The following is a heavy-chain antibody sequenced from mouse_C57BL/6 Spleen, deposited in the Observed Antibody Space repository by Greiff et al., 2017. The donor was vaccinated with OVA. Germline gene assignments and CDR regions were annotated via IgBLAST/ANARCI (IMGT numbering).Heavy chain of an antibody. D-gene: IGHD2-2*01. CDR2: ISYDGSN. V-gene: IGHV3-6*01. J-gene: IGHJ4*01. CDR1: GYSITSGYY. CDR3: AREDYGYSFAMDY. Sequence: EVQRVESGPGLVKPSQSLSLTCSVTGYSITSGYYWNWIRQFPGNKLEWMGYISYDGSNNYNPSLKNRISITRNTSKNQFFLKLNSVTTEDTATYYCAREDYGYSFAMDYWGQGTSVTVSS.